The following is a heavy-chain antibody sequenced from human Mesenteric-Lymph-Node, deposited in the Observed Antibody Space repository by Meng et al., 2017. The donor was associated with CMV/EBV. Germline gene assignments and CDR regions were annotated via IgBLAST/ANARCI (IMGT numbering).Heavy chain of an antibody. D-gene: IGHD5-12*01. J-gene: IGHJ4*02. CDR2: IHGDGSST. CDR1: GFSFSSHG. V-gene: IGHV3-74*01. CDR3: ARLQTSGYGHFDY. Sequence: GESLKISCAASGFSFSSHGMHWVRQAPGKGLVWVSRIHGDGSSTSYADSVKGRFTISRDNAKNTLYLQMNSLRAEDTAVYYCARLQTSGYGHFDYWGQGTQVTVSS.